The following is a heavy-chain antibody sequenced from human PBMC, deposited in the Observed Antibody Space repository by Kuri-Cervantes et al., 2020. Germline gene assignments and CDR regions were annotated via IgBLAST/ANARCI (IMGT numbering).Heavy chain of an antibody. Sequence: SETLSLTCTVSGGSISSGGYYWSWIRQHPGKGLEWIGYIYYSGSTYYNPSLKSRVTISVDTSKNQFSLKLSSVTAADTAVYYCARVRYYDSPGTGALLLGFDPWGQGTLVTVSS. V-gene: IGHV4-31*03. CDR1: GGSISSGGYY. CDR3: ARVRYYDSPGTGALLLGFDP. D-gene: IGHD3-22*01. J-gene: IGHJ5*02. CDR2: IYYSGST.